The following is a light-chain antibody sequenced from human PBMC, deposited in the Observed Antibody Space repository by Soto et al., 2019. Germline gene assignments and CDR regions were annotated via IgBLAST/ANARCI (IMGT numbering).Light chain of an antibody. CDR2: NAS. CDR3: QQYNSYPWT. V-gene: IGKV1-5*03. Sequence: DIQMTQSPSTLSASVGDRVTITCRASQSIRSWLAWYQQKPGKAPKLLIYNASSLESGVPSRFSGSGSGTEFTLTISSLQPEDVATYYCQQYNSYPWTFGQGTKVEIK. CDR1: QSIRSW. J-gene: IGKJ1*01.